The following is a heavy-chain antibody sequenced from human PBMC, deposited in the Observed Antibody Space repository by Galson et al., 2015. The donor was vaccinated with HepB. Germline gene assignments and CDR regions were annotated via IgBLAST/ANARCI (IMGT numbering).Heavy chain of an antibody. CDR1: GYTFTGYY. CDR2: INPNSGGT. Sequence: SVKVSCKASGYTFTGYYMHWVRQAPGQGLEWMGWINPNSGGTNYAQKFQGRVTMTRDTSISTAYMELSRLRSDDTAVYYCARDPSGYSYGCYMDVWGKGTTVTVSS. D-gene: IGHD5-18*01. V-gene: IGHV1-2*02. CDR3: ARDPSGYSYGCYMDV. J-gene: IGHJ6*03.